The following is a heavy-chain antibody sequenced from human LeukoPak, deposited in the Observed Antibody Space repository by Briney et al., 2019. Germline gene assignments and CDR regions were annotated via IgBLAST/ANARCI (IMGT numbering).Heavy chain of an antibody. Sequence: SVEVSCKASGYTFTGCLMHWVRQAPGQGLEWMGGIIPIFDTAKYALKFQGRVTITADKSTSTVYMELSSLRFEDTAVYYCATESGLRLGSPGWYFDLWGRGTLVTVSS. CDR2: IIPIFDTA. D-gene: IGHD7-27*01. V-gene: IGHV1-69*06. CDR3: ATESGLRLGSPGWYFDL. J-gene: IGHJ2*01. CDR1: GYTFTGCL.